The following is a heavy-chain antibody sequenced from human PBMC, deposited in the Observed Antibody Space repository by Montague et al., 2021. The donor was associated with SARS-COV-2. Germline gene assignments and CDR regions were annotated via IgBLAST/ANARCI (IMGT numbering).Heavy chain of an antibody. D-gene: IGHD3-16*01. Sequence: SETLSLTCTVSGGSISSDNWWTWVRQPPGKGLEWIGDIFRSGTTNYNLSLKSRLTISVDKSKNQISLKLISVTAADTAMYYCALPLGGARFDPWGQGTLATVSS. V-gene: IGHV4-4*02. CDR3: ALPLGGARFDP. J-gene: IGHJ5*02. CDR2: IFRSGTT. CDR1: GGSISSDNW.